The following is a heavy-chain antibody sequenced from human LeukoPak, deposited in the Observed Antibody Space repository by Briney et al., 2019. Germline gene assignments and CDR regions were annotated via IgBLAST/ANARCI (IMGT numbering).Heavy chain of an antibody. CDR3: ARGDCYYDSSGLFDY. Sequence: GGSLRLSCAASGFTFSSYAMTWIRQVPGKGLEWVSYISNSGSVIYYVDSVKGRFTISRDNAKNSLYLQMNSLRAEDTAVYYCARGDCYYDSSGLFDYWGQGTLVTVSS. V-gene: IGHV3-11*01. CDR2: ISNSGSVI. J-gene: IGHJ4*02. CDR1: GFTFSSYA. D-gene: IGHD3-22*01.